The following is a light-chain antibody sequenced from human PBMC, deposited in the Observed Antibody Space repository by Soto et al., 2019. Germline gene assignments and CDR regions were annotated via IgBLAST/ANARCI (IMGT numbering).Light chain of an antibody. V-gene: IGLV2-14*01. J-gene: IGLJ2*01. CDR1: SSDVGGYNY. CDR3: SSYTSSSTPV. CDR2: EVS. Sequence: LTQPASVSGSPGQSITISCTGTSSDVGGYNYVSWYQQHPGKAPKLMIYEVSNRPSGVSNRFSGSKSGNTASLTISGLQAEDEADYYCSSYTSSSTPVFGGGTKVTVL.